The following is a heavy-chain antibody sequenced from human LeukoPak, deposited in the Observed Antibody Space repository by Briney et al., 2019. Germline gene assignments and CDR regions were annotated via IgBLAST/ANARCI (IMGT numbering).Heavy chain of an antibody. V-gene: IGHV4-39*01. CDR1: GGSISSSSYY. CDR2: IYYSGST. D-gene: IGHD4-23*01. CDR3: ARGSRLPTVVISVDAGSFDY. Sequence: PSETLSLTCTVSGGSISSSSYYWGWIRQPPGTGLEWIGSIYYSGSTYYNPSLKSRVTISVETSKNQFSLKLSSVTAADTAVYYCARGSRLPTVVISVDAGSFDYWGQGTLVTVSS. J-gene: IGHJ4*02.